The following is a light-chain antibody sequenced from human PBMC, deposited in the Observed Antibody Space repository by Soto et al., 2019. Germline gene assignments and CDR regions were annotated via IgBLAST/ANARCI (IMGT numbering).Light chain of an antibody. Sequence: QSVLTQPPSVSAAPGQKVTISCSGSSSNIGNNYVSWYQQHPGKAPKVMIYEVSNRPSGVSNRFSGSKSGNTASLTISGLQAEDEADYYCSSYTSSSTLYVFGSGTKVTVL. V-gene: IGLV2-14*01. J-gene: IGLJ1*01. CDR1: SSNIGNNY. CDR3: SSYTSSSTLYV. CDR2: EVS.